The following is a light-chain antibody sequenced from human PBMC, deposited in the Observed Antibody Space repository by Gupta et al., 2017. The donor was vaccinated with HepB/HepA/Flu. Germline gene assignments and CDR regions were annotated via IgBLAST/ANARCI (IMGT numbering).Light chain of an antibody. Sequence: EIVMTQSPATLSVSPGERATLSCRASQSVSSNLAWYQQKPGQAPRLLIYGAFTRATGIPARFSGSGSGTEFTLTISSLQSEDFAVYYCQQYKNGPQLTFGGGTKVEVK. CDR3: QQYKNGPQLT. CDR1: QSVSSN. CDR2: GAF. J-gene: IGKJ4*01. V-gene: IGKV3-15*01.